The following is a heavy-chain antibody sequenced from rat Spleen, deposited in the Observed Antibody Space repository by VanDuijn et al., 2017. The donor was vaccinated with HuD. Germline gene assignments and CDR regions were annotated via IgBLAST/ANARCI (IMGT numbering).Heavy chain of an antibody. Sequence: EVQLVESGGGLVQPGRSLKLSCAASGFTFSNYDMAWVRQAPTKGLEWIASISTGGGNTYYGDSVKGRFTISRDNAKSTLYLQMNSLRSEDTATYYCTRDLDYWGQGVMVTVSS. CDR2: ISTGGGNT. J-gene: IGHJ2*01. CDR3: TRDLDY. CDR1: GFTFSNYD. V-gene: IGHV5S23*01.